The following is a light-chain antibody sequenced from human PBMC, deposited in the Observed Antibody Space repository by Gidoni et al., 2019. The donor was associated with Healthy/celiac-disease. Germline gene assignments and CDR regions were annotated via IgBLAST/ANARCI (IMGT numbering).Light chain of an antibody. Sequence: DIQMTQSPSTLSASVGDRVTITCRASQSISSWLAWYQQKPGKAPKLLIYDASSLESGVPSRFRGSGSGTEFTLTISSLQPGDFATYYCQQYNSDSGTFGQXTKVEIK. CDR1: QSISSW. CDR2: DAS. J-gene: IGKJ1*01. V-gene: IGKV1-5*01. CDR3: QQYNSDSGT.